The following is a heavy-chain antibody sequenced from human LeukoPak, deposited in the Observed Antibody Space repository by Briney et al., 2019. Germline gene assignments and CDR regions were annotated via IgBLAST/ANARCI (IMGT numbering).Heavy chain of an antibody. CDR1: GGTFSSYA. V-gene: IGHV1-69*13. CDR2: IIPIFGTA. D-gene: IGHD3-3*01. CDR3: VRYDFWSGQNPYYYGMDV. Sequence: SVKVSCTASGGTFSSYAISWVRQAPGQGLEWMGGIIPIFGTANYAQKFQGRVTITADESTSTAYMELSSLRSEDTAVYYCVRYDFWSGQNPYYYGMDVWGQGTTVTVSS. J-gene: IGHJ6*02.